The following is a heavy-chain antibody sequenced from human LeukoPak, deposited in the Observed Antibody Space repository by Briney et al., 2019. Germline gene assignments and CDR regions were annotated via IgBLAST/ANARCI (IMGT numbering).Heavy chain of an antibody. V-gene: IGHV3-33*01. D-gene: IGHD3-16*01. CDR3: ARSNNGGWGYCDY. CDR2: IWYDGSNK. CDR1: GFSFSNYG. Sequence: PGRSLRLSCAASGFSFSNYGMHWVRQAPGKGLEWVAVIWYDGSNKYYADSVKGRFTISRDNSKNTLYVQMSSLRAEDTAVYYCARSNNGGWGYCDYWGQESLVTVSS. J-gene: IGHJ4*02.